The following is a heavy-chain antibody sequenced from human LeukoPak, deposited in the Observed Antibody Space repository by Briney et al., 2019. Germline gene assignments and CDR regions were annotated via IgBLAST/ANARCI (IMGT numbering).Heavy chain of an antibody. Sequence: GGSLRLSCVTSGFTFSSYAMSWVRQAPGKGLEWVSVISGSGGTTYYADSVKGRFTISRDNSKSTLHLQMNSLRAEDTAVYYCAKDTSGSTSYSYHYGMDVWGQGTTVTVSS. J-gene: IGHJ6*02. CDR3: AKDTSGSTSYSYHYGMDV. D-gene: IGHD1-26*01. CDR2: ISGSGGTT. CDR1: GFTFSSYA. V-gene: IGHV3-23*01.